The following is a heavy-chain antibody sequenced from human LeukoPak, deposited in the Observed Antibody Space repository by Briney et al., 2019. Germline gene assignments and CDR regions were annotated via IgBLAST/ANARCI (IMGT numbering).Heavy chain of an antibody. D-gene: IGHD3-10*01. V-gene: IGHV4-39*01. CDR3: ARHPLWFGELAHFDY. CDR1: GGSISSSSYY. CDR2: IYYSGST. J-gene: IGHJ4*02. Sequence: SETLSLTCTVSGGSISSSSYYWGWIRQPPGKGLEWIGSIYYSGSTYYNPSLKSRVTISVDTSKNQFSLKLSSVTAADTAVYYCARHPLWFGELAHFDYWGQGTLVTVSS.